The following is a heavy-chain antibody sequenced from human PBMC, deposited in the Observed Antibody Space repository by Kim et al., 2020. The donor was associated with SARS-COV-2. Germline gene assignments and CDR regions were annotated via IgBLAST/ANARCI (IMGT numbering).Heavy chain of an antibody. CDR1: GFTFSSYD. V-gene: IGHV3-13*04. CDR2: IGTTGDT. D-gene: IGHD2-2*01. CDR3: ARSCSSTTCYVHGAFDI. Sequence: GGSLRLSCAASGFTFSSYDMHWVRQATGKGLEWVSTIGTTGDTYYPVSVKGQFTISRENAKNSLYLQMNSLRAGDTAVYYCARSCSSTTCYVHGAFDIWGQGTMVTVSS. J-gene: IGHJ3*02.